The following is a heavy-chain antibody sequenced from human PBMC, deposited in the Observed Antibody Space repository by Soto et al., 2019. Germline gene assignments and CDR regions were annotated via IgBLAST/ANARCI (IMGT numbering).Heavy chain of an antibody. CDR3: ARRRSSISYGMDV. D-gene: IGHD6-19*01. V-gene: IGHV4-59*08. Sequence: QVQLQESGPGLVKPSETLSLTCTVSGGSISSYYWSWIRQPPGKGLEWIGYIYYSGSTNYNPSLKSRVTISVDTSKNQFSLKLSSVTAADTAVYYCARRRSSISYGMDVWGQGTTVTVSS. CDR2: IYYSGST. J-gene: IGHJ6*02. CDR1: GGSISSYY.